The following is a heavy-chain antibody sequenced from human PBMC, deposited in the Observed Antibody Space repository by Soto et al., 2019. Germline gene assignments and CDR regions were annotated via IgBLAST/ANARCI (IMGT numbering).Heavy chain of an antibody. CDR3: ARDRTGTSGYDY. CDR2: ISYTGDT. V-gene: IGHV4-30-4*01. J-gene: IGHJ4*02. CDR1: GSSISSSDSH. Sequence: PSETLSLTCTFSGSSISSSDSHWSWIRQPPGAGLEWIGYISYTGDTSYSPSLKSRLTISLYATTTHFSLNLNSVTAADSDVYFCARDRTGTSGYDYWGQGTLVTVSS. D-gene: IGHD1-1*01.